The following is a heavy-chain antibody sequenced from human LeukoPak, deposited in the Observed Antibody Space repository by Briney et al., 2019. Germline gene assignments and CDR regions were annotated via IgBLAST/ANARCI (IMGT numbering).Heavy chain of an antibody. CDR2: ISSSSSSI. D-gene: IGHD3-22*01. J-gene: IGHJ1*01. Sequence: GGSLRLSCAASGFSFTSYSMNWVRQAPGKGLEWVSYISSSSSSIYYADSVKGRFTISRDNAKNSLYLQMNSLRAEDTAVYYCATYSSLNRREFQYWGQGTLLTVSS. CDR3: ATYSSLNRREFQY. CDR1: GFSFTSYS. V-gene: IGHV3-48*04.